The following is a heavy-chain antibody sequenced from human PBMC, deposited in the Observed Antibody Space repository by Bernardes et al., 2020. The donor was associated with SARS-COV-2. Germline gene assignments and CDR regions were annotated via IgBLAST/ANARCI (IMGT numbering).Heavy chain of an antibody. J-gene: IGHJ4*02. CDR3: AKLPSSWDDHPFDY. V-gene: IGHV3-9*01. D-gene: IGHD6-13*01. CDR2: ISWNSGSI. CDR1: GFTFDDYA. Sequence: GGSLRLSCAASGFTFDDYAMHWVRQAPGKGLEWVSGISWNSGSIGYADSVKGRFTISRDNAKNSLYLQMNSLRAEDTALYYCAKLPSSWDDHPFDYWGQGTLVTVSS.